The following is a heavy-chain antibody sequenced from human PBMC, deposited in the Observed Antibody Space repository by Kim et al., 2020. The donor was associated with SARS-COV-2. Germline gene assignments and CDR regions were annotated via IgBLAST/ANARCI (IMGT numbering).Heavy chain of an antibody. J-gene: IGHJ6*02. CDR1: GYTFTNYW. CDR3: ARHYRDSYYYYGMDV. V-gene: IGHV5-51*01. D-gene: IGHD3-16*02. Sequence: GESLKISCKGSGYTFTNYWIGWVRQLPGKGLEWMGMVHPVDSDTRYSPSFQGQVTISADESISTAYQQWSSLKASDTATYYCARHYRDSYYYYGMDVWGQGTTVTVSS. CDR2: VHPVDSDT.